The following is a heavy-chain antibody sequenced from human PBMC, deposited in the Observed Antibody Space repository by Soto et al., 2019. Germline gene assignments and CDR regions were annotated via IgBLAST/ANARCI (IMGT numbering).Heavy chain of an antibody. D-gene: IGHD3-10*01. J-gene: IGHJ6*02. Sequence: PGESLKISCKGSGYSFTSYWIGWVRQMPGKGLEWMGIIYPGDSDTRYSLSFQGQVTISADKSISTAYLQWSSLKASDTAMYYCAREAYYYGSGSYYKGGYYGMDVWGQGTTVTVSS. CDR3: AREAYYYGSGSYYKGGYYGMDV. CDR1: GYSFTSYW. V-gene: IGHV5-51*01. CDR2: IYPGDSDT.